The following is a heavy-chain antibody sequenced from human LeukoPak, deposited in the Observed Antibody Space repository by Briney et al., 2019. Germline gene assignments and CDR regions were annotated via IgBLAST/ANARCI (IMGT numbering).Heavy chain of an antibody. CDR3: ARASWVSSADAVR. CDR1: GFTFSNFW. J-gene: IGHJ4*02. D-gene: IGHD3-16*01. Sequence: GGSLRLSCVASGFTFSNFWMTWVGKPPAGGLEWLSSMKGTGETFYADSVRGRFTLSRDDSRNTVYLQLNNLRVEDTAVYYCARASWVSSADAVRWGQGTVVTVSS. CDR2: MKGTGET. V-gene: IGHV3-23*01.